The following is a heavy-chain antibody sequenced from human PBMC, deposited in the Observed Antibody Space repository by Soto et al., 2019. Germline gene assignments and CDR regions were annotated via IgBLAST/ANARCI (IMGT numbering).Heavy chain of an antibody. D-gene: IGHD1-26*01. V-gene: IGHV1-18*01. J-gene: IGHJ4*02. CDR2: ISAYNCNT. Sequence: QVQLVQSGAEVKKPGASVKVSCKASGYTFTSYGISWVRQAPGQGLEWMGWISAYNCNTKYAQKLQGRVTMTTDTSTRAAYVEPRSLRSDDTAVDYFARGTWELGYYWGQGTVVTVSS. CDR3: ARGTWELGYY. CDR1: GYTFTSYG.